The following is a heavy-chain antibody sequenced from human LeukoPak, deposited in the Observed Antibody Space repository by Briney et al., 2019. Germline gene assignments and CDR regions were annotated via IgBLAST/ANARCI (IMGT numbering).Heavy chain of an antibody. V-gene: IGHV1-2*04. J-gene: IGHJ3*02. CDR3: ATSGYAYGALDI. CDR2: IHPNSGGT. D-gene: IGHD5-18*01. CDR1: GYTFTGYY. Sequence: ASVKASCKASGYTFTGYYMHWVRQAPGQGLEWMGWIHPNSGGTNYAQNFQAWVTMTRDTSISTAYMELSRLRSDDTAVYYCATSGYAYGALDIWGQGTMVTVSS.